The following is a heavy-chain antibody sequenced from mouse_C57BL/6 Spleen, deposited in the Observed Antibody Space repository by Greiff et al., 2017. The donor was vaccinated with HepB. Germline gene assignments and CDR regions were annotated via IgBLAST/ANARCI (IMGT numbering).Heavy chain of an antibody. D-gene: IGHD1-1*01. V-gene: IGHV1-82*01. CDR3: ARGPYGSSYGGY. Sequence: QVQLKQPGAELVKPGASVKISCKASGYAFSSSWMNWVKQRPGKGLEWIGRIYPGDGDTNYNGKFKGKATLTADKSSSTAYMQLSSLTSEDSAVYFCARGPYGSSYGGYWGQGTTLTVSS. CDR2: IYPGDGDT. J-gene: IGHJ2*01. CDR1: GYAFSSSW.